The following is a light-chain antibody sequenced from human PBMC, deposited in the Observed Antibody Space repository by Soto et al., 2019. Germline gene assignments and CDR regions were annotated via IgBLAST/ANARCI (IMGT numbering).Light chain of an antibody. CDR3: QEYNSYPVS. V-gene: IGKV1-5*01. Sequence: DIQVTQSPATLSAFVGDRVTISCRARQSIDTWLAWYQQKPGKAPKLLIYDASTLESGVPSRFSGSGSGTEFTLTISSLQPEDVATYYCQEYNSYPVSFGQGTRLDI. CDR2: DAS. J-gene: IGKJ5*01. CDR1: QSIDTW.